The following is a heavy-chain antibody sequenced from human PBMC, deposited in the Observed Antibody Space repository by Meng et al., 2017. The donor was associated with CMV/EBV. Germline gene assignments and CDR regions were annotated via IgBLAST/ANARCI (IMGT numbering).Heavy chain of an antibody. CDR3: TRVAVILGLPLDY. D-gene: IGHD3-16*01. V-gene: IGHV3-15*01. J-gene: IGHJ4*02. CDR2: IKSKTDGGTT. CDR1: GFTFSNAW. Sequence: GESLKISCAASGFTFSNAWMSWVRQAPGKGLEWVGRIKSKTDGGTTDYAAPVKGRFTISRDDSKSIAYLQMNSLKTEDTALYYCTRVAVILGLPLDYWGQGTLVTVSS.